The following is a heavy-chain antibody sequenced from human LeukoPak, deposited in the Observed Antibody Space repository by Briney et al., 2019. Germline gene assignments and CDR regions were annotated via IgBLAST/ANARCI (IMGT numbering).Heavy chain of an antibody. CDR1: GFTFSNAW. CDR2: IKSKTDGGTT. J-gene: IGHJ4*02. CDR3: TTVDTAMAGGGIRVLDY. Sequence: GGSLRLSCAASGFTFSNAWMSWFRQAPGKGLEWVGRIKSKTDGGTTDYAAPVKGRFTISRDDSKNTLYLQMNSLKTEDTAVYYCTTVDTAMAGGGIRVLDYWGQGTLVTVSS. V-gene: IGHV3-15*01. D-gene: IGHD5-18*01.